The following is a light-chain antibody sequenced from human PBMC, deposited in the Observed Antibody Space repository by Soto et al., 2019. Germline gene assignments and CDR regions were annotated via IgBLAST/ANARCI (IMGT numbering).Light chain of an antibody. CDR2: RDT. J-gene: IGLJ2*01. V-gene: IGLV3-25*03. Sequence: SYELTQPPSVSVSPGQTARITCSGDALPKHYAYWYQQKPGQAPVLVIYRDTERPSGIPERFSGSSSGTTVTLTISGVQAEDEADYHCQSTDSSGCLVVFGGGTKLTVL. CDR3: QSTDSSGCLVV. CDR1: ALPKHY.